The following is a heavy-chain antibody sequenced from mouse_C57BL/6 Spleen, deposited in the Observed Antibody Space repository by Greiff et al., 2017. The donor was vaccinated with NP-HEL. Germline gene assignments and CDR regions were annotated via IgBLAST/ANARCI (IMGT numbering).Heavy chain of an antibody. CDR3: AGGLGRDYAMDY. CDR2: ISSGSSTI. D-gene: IGHD4-1*01. J-gene: IGHJ4*01. Sequence: DVMLVESGGGLVKPGGSLKLSCAASGFTFSDYGMHWVRQAPEKGLEWVAYISSGSSTIYYADTVKGRFTISSDNAKNTLFLQMTSLRSEDTAMYYCAGGLGRDYAMDYWGQGTSVTVSS. V-gene: IGHV5-17*01. CDR1: GFTFSDYG.